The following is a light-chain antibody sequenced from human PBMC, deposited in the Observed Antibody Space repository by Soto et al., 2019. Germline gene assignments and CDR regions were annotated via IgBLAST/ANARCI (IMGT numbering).Light chain of an antibody. J-gene: IGKJ5*01. Sequence: VMTQSPLPLPVTLGQPACIASTSKQSLVHSDRIDYFSWFQQRPGRSTRRLIYKVSKRDSGVAGRFSGSGSGTDFALKISRVEAEDVGVYYCMQGTHWPITFGQGTRLEI. CDR3: MQGTHWPIT. CDR1: QSLVHSDRIDY. V-gene: IGKV2-30*02. CDR2: KVS.